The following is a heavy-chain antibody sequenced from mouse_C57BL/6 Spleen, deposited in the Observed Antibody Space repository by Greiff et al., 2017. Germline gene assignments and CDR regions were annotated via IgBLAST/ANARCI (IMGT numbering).Heavy chain of an antibody. CDR2: ILPGSCST. J-gene: IGHJ4*01. V-gene: IGHV1-9*01. Sequence: QVQLKESGAELMKPGASVKLSCKATGYTFTGYWIEWVKQRPGHGLEWIGEILPGSCSTNYNEKFKGKATFTADTTSNTAYMQISSLTTEDSAIYYCARTGERGYDDGYAMDYWGQRTSVTVSS. CDR1: GYTFTGYW. CDR3: ARTGERGYDDGYAMDY. D-gene: IGHD2-2*01.